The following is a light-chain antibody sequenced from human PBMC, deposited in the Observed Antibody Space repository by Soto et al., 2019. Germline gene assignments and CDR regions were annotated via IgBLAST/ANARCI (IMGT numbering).Light chain of an antibody. J-gene: IGKJ3*01. V-gene: IGKV3-20*01. CDR3: QWTGSLPLFT. CDR2: GAF. Sequence: ESVLTQSPGTLSLSPGERATLSCRAIESVSSRYLAWYQQTPGQAPRLFIDGAFSRSTGIPDRFSGSGSGRDFTVTICRVEPDDSTVSYCQWTGSLPLFTFGPETPVNIK. CDR1: ESVSSRY.